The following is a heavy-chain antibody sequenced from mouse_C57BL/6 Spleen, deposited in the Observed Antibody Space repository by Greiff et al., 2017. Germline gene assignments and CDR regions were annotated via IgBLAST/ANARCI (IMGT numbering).Heavy chain of an antibody. D-gene: IGHD3-2*02. CDR2: IYPGDGDT. Sequence: QVQLQQSGPELVKPGASVKISCKASGYAFSSSWMNWVKQRPGKGLEWIGRIYPGDGDTNYNGKFKGKATLTADKSSSTAYMQLSSLTSEDSAVYFCARSGPDSSGTAYYFDYWGQGTTLTVSS. V-gene: IGHV1-82*01. J-gene: IGHJ2*01. CDR3: ARSGPDSSGTAYYFDY. CDR1: GYAFSSSW.